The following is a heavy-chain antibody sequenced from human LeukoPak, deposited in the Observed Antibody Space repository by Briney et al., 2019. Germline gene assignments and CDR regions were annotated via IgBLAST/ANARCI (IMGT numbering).Heavy chain of an antibody. CDR2: IWNDGSNK. J-gene: IGHJ5*02. Sequence: GGSLRLSCAASGFTFSSYGMHWVRQAPGKGLEWVAFIWNDGSNKYYGDSAKGRFTISRDNSKNTLYLQMNSLRAEDTAVYYCAREGVRFLFDPWGQGTLVTVSS. CDR1: GFTFSSYG. V-gene: IGHV3-33*08. D-gene: IGHD3-3*01. CDR3: AREGVRFLFDP.